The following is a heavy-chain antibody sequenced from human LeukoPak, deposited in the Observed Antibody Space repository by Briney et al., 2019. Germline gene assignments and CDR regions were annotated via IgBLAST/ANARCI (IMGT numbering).Heavy chain of an antibody. V-gene: IGHV4-34*01. Sequence: PSETLSLTCAVYGESFSGYYWSWIRQPPGKGLEWIGEINQSGSTNYNPSLKSRVTISVDTSKNQFSLKLSSVTPPDTAVYYCARGPYSSSWLFDSWGQGTLVTVSS. D-gene: IGHD6-13*01. J-gene: IGHJ4*02. CDR1: GESFSGYY. CDR2: INQSGST. CDR3: ARGPYSSSWLFDS.